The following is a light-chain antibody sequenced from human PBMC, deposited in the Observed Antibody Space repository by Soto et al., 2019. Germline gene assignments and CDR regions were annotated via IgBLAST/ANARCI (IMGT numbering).Light chain of an antibody. CDR3: SSYTSSTNYV. CDR2: EVS. CDR1: SIDIAPYNY. Sequence: QSVLTQPASVSASPGQSLTISFTGTSIDIAPYNYVSWYQQHPGKAPKLIIYEVSYRPSGISNRFSGSKSGNTASLTISGLQAEDEADYYCSSYTSSTNYVFGTGTKVTVL. J-gene: IGLJ1*01. V-gene: IGLV2-14*01.